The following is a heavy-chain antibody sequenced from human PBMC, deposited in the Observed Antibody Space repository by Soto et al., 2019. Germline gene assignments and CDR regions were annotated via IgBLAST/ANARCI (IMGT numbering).Heavy chain of an antibody. CDR1: GFTFSSYA. CDR3: ARAQPKRTTVTTVAHFDY. CDR2: ISYDGSNK. Sequence: QVQLVESGGGVVQPGRSLRLSCAASGFTFSSYAMHWVRQAPGKGLEWVAVISYDGSNKYYADSVKGRFTISRDNSKNTLYLQMNSLRAEDTAVYYCARAQPKRTTVTTVAHFDYWGQGTLVTVSS. D-gene: IGHD4-17*01. J-gene: IGHJ4*02. V-gene: IGHV3-30-3*01.